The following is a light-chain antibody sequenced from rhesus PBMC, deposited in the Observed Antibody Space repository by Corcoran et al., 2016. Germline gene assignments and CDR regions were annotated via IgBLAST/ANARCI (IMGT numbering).Light chain of an antibody. CDR1: QGISSY. Sequence: DIQMTQSPSSLSASVGDRVTITCRASQGISSYLAWYMQKPGKAPKLLIYTASTFQSGVPSRFSGSGSWTDFTLTISSLQPEDFATYYCQQRNSYPLTFGGGTKVEIK. J-gene: IGKJ4*01. V-gene: IGKV1-25*01. CDR2: TAS. CDR3: QQRNSYPLT.